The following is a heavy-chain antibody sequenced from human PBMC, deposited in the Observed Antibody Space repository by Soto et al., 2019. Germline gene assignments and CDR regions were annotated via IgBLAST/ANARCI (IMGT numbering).Heavy chain of an antibody. V-gene: IGHV3-74*01. D-gene: IGHD3-16*01. CDR1: GFPFSSYW. J-gene: IGHJ4*02. Sequence: EVQLVESGGGLVQPGGSLRLSCAASGFPFSSYWIHWVRQGPGKGLVWVSRVNSDGSTTNCADSVKGRFTISRDNAKNTVYLQMNGLRAEDTAVYYCARGAYRDYYLDFWGQGTLVTVSS. CDR3: ARGAYRDYYLDF. CDR2: VNSDGSTT.